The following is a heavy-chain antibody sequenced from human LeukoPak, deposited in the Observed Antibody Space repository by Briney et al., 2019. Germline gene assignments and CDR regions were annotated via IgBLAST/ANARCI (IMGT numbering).Heavy chain of an antibody. CDR3: ARIYSSSWTAGYMDV. D-gene: IGHD6-13*01. Sequence: GGSLRLSCAASGFTFSSYWMSWVRQAPGKGLEWVANIKQDGSEKYYVDSVKGRFTISRDNAKNSLYLQMNSLRAEDTAVYYCARIYSSSWTAGYMDVWGKGTTVTVSS. CDR1: GFTFSSYW. J-gene: IGHJ6*03. V-gene: IGHV3-7*01. CDR2: IKQDGSEK.